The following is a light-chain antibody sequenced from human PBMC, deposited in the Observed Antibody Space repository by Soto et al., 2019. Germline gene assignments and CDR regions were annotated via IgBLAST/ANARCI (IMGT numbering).Light chain of an antibody. J-gene: IGLJ1*01. CDR1: SSDVGGYNS. Sequence: QSALTQPASVSGSPGLSIAISCTGTSSDVGGYNSVSLYQQHPGKAPKLVIYDVTSRPSGVSNRFSGSKSGNTASLTISGLQAEDEGDYYCSSYRTGGSYVFGTGTKLTVL. V-gene: IGLV2-14*01. CDR2: DVT. CDR3: SSYRTGGSYV.